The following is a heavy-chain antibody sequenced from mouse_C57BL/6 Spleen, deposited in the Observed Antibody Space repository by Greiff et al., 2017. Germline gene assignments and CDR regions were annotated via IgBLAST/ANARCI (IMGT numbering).Heavy chain of an antibody. Sequence: EVQLQQSGPELVKPGASVKIPCKASGYTFTDYNMDWVKQSHGKSLEWIGDINPNNGGTIYNQKFKGKATLTVDKSSSTAYMWLRSLTSEDTAVYYCARLMITTRGYYYAMGYWGQGTSVTVSS. V-gene: IGHV1-18*01. J-gene: IGHJ4*01. D-gene: IGHD2-4*01. CDR3: ARLMITTRGYYYAMGY. CDR2: INPNNGGT. CDR1: GYTFTDYN.